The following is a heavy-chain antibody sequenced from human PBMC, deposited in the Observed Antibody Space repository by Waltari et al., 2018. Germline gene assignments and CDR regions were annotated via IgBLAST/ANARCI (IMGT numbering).Heavy chain of an antibody. V-gene: IGHV4-34*01. CDR2: INHSGST. D-gene: IGHD3-16*02. Sequence: QVQLQQWGAGLLKPSETLSLTCAVYDGSFSGYYWSWIRQPPGKGLEWIGEINHSGSTNYNPSLKSRVTISVDTSKNQFSLKLSSVTAADTAVYYCARGFTYRYYYYGMDVWGQGTTVTVSS. J-gene: IGHJ6*02. CDR3: ARGFTYRYYYYGMDV. CDR1: DGSFSGYY.